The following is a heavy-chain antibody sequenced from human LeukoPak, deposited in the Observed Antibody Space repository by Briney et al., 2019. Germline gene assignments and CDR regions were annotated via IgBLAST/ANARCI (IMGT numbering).Heavy chain of an antibody. D-gene: IGHD2-15*01. V-gene: IGHV1-2*06. CDR1: GGTFSSYA. J-gene: IGHJ3*02. CDR3: ARAIGDAFDI. Sequence: GASVKVSCKASGGTFSSYAISWVRQAPGQGLEWMGRINPNSGGTNYAQKFQGRVTMTRDTSISTAYMEQSRLRSDDTAVYYCARAIGDAFDIWGQGTMVTVSS. CDR2: INPNSGGT.